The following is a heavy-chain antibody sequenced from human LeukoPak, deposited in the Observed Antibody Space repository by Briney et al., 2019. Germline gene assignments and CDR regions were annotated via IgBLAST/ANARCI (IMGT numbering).Heavy chain of an antibody. V-gene: IGHV1-18*01. CDR1: GYTFTSYG. D-gene: IGHD3-16*02. Sequence: ASVKVSCKASGYTFTSYGISWVRQAPGQGLEWMGWISAYNGNTNYAQKLQGRVTMTTDTSTSTAYMELRSLRSDDTAVYYCARGLGYDYVWGSYRPNWFDPWGQGTLVTVSS. CDR3: ARGLGYDYVWGSYRPNWFDP. CDR2: ISAYNGNT. J-gene: IGHJ5*02.